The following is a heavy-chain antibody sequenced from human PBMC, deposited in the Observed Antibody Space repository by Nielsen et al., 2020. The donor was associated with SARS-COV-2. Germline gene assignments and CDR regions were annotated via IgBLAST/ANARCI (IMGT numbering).Heavy chain of an antibody. Sequence: SETLSLTCTVSGGSISSGDYYWSWIRQPPGKGLEWIGYIYYSGSTYYNPSLKSRVTISVDTSKNQFSLKLSSVTAADTAVYYCARETRELRYFDWLLHIDYWGQGTLVTVSS. CDR2: IYYSGST. CDR1: GGSISSGDYY. V-gene: IGHV4-30-4*01. CDR3: ARETRELRYFDWLLHIDY. J-gene: IGHJ4*02. D-gene: IGHD3-9*01.